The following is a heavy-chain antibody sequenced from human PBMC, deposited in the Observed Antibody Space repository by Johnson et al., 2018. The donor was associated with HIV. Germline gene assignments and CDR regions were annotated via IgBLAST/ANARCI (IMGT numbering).Heavy chain of an antibody. J-gene: IGHJ3*02. CDR3: ARERRAGVKGAFDI. Sequence: QMLLVESGGGVVQPGRSLRLSCAASGFTFSSYAMHWVRQAPGKGLEWVAVISYDGDNKYYTDSVKGRFTISRDNSKNTLYLQMNSLRPDDTAVYYCARERRAGVKGAFDIWGQGTMVTVSS. CDR2: ISYDGDNK. CDR1: GFTFSSYA. V-gene: IGHV3-30*04. D-gene: IGHD2-21*01.